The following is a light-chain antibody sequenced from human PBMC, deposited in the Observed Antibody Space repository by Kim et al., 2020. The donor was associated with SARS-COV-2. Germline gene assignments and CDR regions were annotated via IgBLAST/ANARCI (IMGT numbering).Light chain of an antibody. CDR1: QSVSTY. CDR2: AS. CDR3: QQGYRTPLN. J-gene: IGKJ4*01. V-gene: IGKV1-39*01. Sequence: DIQMTQSPSSLSASVGDRVTITCRASQSVSTYLNWYQQKPGKAPKLLIYASGLESGVPSRFTGSGSGTDFTLTINGLQPEDFATYYSQQGYRTPLNFGGGTKVDIK.